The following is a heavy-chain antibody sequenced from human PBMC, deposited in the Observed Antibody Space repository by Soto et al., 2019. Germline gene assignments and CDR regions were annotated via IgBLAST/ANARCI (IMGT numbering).Heavy chain of an antibody. Sequence: GGSLRLSCAASGFTFSSYAMSWVRQAPGKGLEWVSAISGSGGSTYYADSVKGRFTISRDNSKNTLYLQMNSLRAEDRAVYYCAKAPNGYYYYMDVWGKGTTVTVSS. V-gene: IGHV3-23*01. D-gene: IGHD2-8*01. CDR2: ISGSGGST. CDR1: GFTFSSYA. CDR3: AKAPNGYYYYMDV. J-gene: IGHJ6*03.